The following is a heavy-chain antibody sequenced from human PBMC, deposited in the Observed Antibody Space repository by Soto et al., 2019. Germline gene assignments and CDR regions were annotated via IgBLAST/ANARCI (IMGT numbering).Heavy chain of an antibody. CDR2: ISGSGGST. J-gene: IGHJ6*03. V-gene: IGHV3-23*01. D-gene: IGHD3-16*01. Sequence: GGSLRLSCAASGFTFSSYAMSWVRQAPGKGLEWVSAISGSGGSTYYADSVKGRFTISRDNSKNTLYLQMNSLRAEDTAVYYCAKALGGTLYYYYMDVWGKGTTVTVSS. CDR3: AKALGGTLYYYYMDV. CDR1: GFTFSSYA.